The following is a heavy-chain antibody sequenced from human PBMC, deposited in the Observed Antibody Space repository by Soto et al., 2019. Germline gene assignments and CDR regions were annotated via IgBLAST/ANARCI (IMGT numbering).Heavy chain of an antibody. Sequence: QVQLVQSGAEVKKPGASVKVSCKASGYTFTNSDINWVRQAPGQGLEWMGWMNPDSGHAAYAKKFQGRVTLTTSTSTSTVYMEMRSLGSEDTAVYYCARRPHCSGGICYYGLDNWGQGTLVTGSS. CDR1: GYTFTNSD. J-gene: IGHJ4*02. CDR2: MNPDSGHA. D-gene: IGHD2-15*01. CDR3: ARRPHCSGGICYYGLDN. V-gene: IGHV1-8*01.